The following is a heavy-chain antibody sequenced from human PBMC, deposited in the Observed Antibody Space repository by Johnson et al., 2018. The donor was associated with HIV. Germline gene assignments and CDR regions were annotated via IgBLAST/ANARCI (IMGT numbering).Heavy chain of an antibody. V-gene: IGHV3-30*02. J-gene: IGHJ3*02. D-gene: IGHD3-10*01. CDR1: GFTFSNYD. Sequence: QVQLVESGGGVVQPGGSRRLSCAASGFTFSNYDMHWVRQAPGKGLEWVAFIRHDGSNKYYADSVKGRFTISRDNSKNTLYLQMDSLRAEDTAVYYWAKGHPYYYGSGSYYNGDAFDIWGQGTMVTVSS. CDR2: IRHDGSNK. CDR3: AKGHPYYYGSGSYYNGDAFDI.